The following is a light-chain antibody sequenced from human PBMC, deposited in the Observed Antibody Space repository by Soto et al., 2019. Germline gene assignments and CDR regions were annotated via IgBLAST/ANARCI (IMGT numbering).Light chain of an antibody. V-gene: IGLV7-46*01. J-gene: IGLJ3*02. CDR2: DTS. CDR3: MLSYSAVRGV. Sequence: QAVVTQEPSLTVSPGGTVTLTCGSSTGAVTSGHYPYWFQQRPGQAPTTLIYDTSNKQSWTPARFSGSLLGGKAALTLSGAQPEDEAEYYCMLSYSAVRGVFGGGTQLTVL. CDR1: TGAVTSGHY.